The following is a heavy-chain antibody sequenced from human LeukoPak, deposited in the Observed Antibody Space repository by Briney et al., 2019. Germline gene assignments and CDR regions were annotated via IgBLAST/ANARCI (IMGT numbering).Heavy chain of an antibody. CDR3: ARYNWNDNRPYFFDC. CDR1: GFSFSSYW. CDR2: IKQDGSEK. D-gene: IGHD1-1*01. Sequence: GGSLRLSCAASGFSFSSYWMSWVRQAPGKGLEWVANIKQDGSEKNYVDSVKGRFTISRDNGKNSLYLQMNSLRAEDTAVYYCARYNWNDNRPYFFDCWGQGTLVTVPP. J-gene: IGHJ4*02. V-gene: IGHV3-7*03.